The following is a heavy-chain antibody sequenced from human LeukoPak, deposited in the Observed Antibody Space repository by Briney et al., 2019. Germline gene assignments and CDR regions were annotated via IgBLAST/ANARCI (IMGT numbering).Heavy chain of an antibody. CDR3: AKVPGLGGWLLFDY. D-gene: IGHD3-9*01. Sequence: GGSLRLSCAASGFIFSSYAMSWVRQAPGKGLEWVSAISGSGGSTYYADSVKGRFTISRDNSKNTLYLQMNSLRAEDTAVYYCAKVPGLGGWLLFDYWGQGTLVTVS. V-gene: IGHV3-23*01. CDR1: GFIFSSYA. CDR2: ISGSGGST. J-gene: IGHJ4*02.